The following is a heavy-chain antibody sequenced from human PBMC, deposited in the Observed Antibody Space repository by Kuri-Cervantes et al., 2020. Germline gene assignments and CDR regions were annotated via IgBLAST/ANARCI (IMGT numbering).Heavy chain of an antibody. CDR3: ARGALITTTTFYSYYYMDV. CDR2: IYHSGST. D-gene: IGHD3-10*01. J-gene: IGHJ6*03. CDR1: GGSISSSNW. V-gene: IGHV4-4*02. Sequence: SCAVSGGSISSSNWWSWVRQPPGKGLEWIGEIYHSGSTNYNPSLKSRVTISVDTSKNQFSLKLSSVTAADTAVYYCARGALITTTTFYSYYYMDVWGKGTTVTVSS.